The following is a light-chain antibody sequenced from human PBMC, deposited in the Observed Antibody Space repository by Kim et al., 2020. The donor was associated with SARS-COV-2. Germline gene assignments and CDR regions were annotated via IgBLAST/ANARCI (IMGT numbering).Light chain of an antibody. CDR3: QQRSNWPPFA. V-gene: IGKV3-11*01. CDR2: DAS. J-gene: IGKJ3*01. Sequence: SPGERATLSCMASQSVSSYLAWYQQKAAQAPRLLIYDASNRATGIPARFSGSGSGTDFTLTSRSLEPEDFAVYYCQQRSNWPPFAFGPGTKVDIK. CDR1: QSVSSY.